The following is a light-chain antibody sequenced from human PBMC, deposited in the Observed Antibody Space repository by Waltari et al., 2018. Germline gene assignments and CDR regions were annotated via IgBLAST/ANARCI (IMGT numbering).Light chain of an antibody. CDR2: AAS. Sequence: DTQMTQSPSSLSASVGDRVTITCRDSQSIARYLNWDQQKPGKAPRLLIYAASNLQSVVPSRFSGSGSGTDFTLTISSLQPEDFATYFCQESDSTPITFGQWTRLEIK. CDR3: QESDSTPIT. V-gene: IGKV1-39*01. CDR1: QSIARY. J-gene: IGKJ5*01.